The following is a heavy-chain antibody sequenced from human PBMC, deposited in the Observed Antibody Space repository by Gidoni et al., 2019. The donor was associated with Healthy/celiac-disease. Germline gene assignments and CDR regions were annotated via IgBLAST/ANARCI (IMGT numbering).Heavy chain of an antibody. Sequence: QVQLVQSGAEVKKPGASVKVSCKASGYTFTCYYMHWVRQAPGQGLEWMGWINPNSVGTNYAQKFQGRVTIARDTSISPAYMELSRLRSDDTAVYYCARGGWELLYWFDPWGQGTLVTVSS. CDR3: ARGGWELLYWFDP. V-gene: IGHV1-2*02. CDR2: INPNSVGT. J-gene: IGHJ5*02. CDR1: GYTFTCYY. D-gene: IGHD1-26*01.